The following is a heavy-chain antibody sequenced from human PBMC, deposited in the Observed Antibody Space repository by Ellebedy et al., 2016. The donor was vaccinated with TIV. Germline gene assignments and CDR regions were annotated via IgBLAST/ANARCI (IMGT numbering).Heavy chain of an antibody. V-gene: IGHV3-49*03. CDR1: GFTFGDYV. J-gene: IGHJ4*02. D-gene: IGHD3-16*02. CDR2: IRSTAYGGTT. CDR3: SRDRDFDHVWGSYRYQPFDY. Sequence: GESLKISCTASGFTFGDYVMSWFRQAPGKGQEWVGFIRSTAYGGTTEYAASVIGRFTISRDDSKRIAYLQMNSLKAEDTAVYYCSRDRDFDHVWGSYRYQPFDYWGQGTLVTVSA.